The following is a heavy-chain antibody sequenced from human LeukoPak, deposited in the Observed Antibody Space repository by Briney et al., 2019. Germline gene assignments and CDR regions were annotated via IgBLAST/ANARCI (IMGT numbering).Heavy chain of an antibody. CDR1: GFTFSSYW. CDR2: IKQDGSEK. J-gene: IGHJ4*02. CDR3: ARDAHIAAADHFDY. Sequence: GGSLRLSCAASGFTFSSYWMSWVRQAPGKGLEWVANIKQDGSEKYYVDSVKGRFTISRDNAKNSLYLQMNSLRAEDTAVYYCARDAHIAAADHFDYWGQGTLVTVSS. D-gene: IGHD6-13*01. V-gene: IGHV3-7*01.